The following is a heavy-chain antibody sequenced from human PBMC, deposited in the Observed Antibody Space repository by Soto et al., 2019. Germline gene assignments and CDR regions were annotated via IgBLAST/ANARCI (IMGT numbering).Heavy chain of an antibody. Sequence: EVQLVESGGGLVKPGGSLRLSCAASGFTFSSYSMNWVRQAPGKGLEWVSSISSSSSYIDYADSVKGRFTISRDNAKTSLYLQMNSLRAEDTAVYYCARGYHYYDSSGYDKWDAFDIWGQGTMVTVSS. V-gene: IGHV3-21*01. D-gene: IGHD3-22*01. CDR2: ISSSSSYI. CDR3: ARGYHYYDSSGYDKWDAFDI. J-gene: IGHJ3*02. CDR1: GFTFSSYS.